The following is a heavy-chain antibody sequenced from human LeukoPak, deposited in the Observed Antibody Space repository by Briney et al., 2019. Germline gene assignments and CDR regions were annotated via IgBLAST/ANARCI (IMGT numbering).Heavy chain of an antibody. CDR3: ARVREQWLTHDAFDI. CDR1: GFTFSSYA. D-gene: IGHD6-19*01. CDR2: TSYDGSNK. J-gene: IGHJ3*02. Sequence: PGGSLRLSCAASGFTFSSYAMHWVRQAPGKGLEWVAVTSYDGSNKYYADSVKGRFTISRDSSKNTLYLQMNSLRAEDTAIYYCARVREQWLTHDAFDIWGQGTMVTVSS. V-gene: IGHV3-30*04.